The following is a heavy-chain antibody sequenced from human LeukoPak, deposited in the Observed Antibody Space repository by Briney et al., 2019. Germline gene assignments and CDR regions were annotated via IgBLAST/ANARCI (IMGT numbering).Heavy chain of an antibody. CDR3: ARAGGVDTAMDANFDY. D-gene: IGHD5-18*01. CDR1: GGSISSYY. V-gene: IGHV4-59*01. Sequence: SETLSLTCTVSGGSISSYYWSWIRQPPGKGLEWIGYIYYNGGTNYNPSLRRRVTISVDTSKNHFSLRLSSVTAADTAMYYCARAGGVDTAMDANFDYWGQGTLVTVSS. CDR2: IYYNGGT. J-gene: IGHJ4*02.